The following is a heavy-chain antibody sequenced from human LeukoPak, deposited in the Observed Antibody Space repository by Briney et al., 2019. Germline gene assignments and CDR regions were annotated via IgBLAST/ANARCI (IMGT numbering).Heavy chain of an antibody. V-gene: IGHV3-9*01. J-gene: IGHJ4*02. D-gene: IGHD6-13*01. CDR1: GFTFDDYA. CDR2: ISWNSGSI. Sequence: GGSLRLSCAASGFTFDDYAMHWVRQAPGKGLEWVSGISWNSGSIGYADSVKGRFTISRDNAKNSLYLQMNSLRAEDTALYYCAKGFGISAAGTVGYWGQGTLVSVSS. CDR3: AKGFGISAAGTVGY.